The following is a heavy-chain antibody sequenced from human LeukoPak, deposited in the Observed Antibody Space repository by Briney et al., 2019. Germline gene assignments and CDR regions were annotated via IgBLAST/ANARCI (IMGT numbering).Heavy chain of an antibody. D-gene: IGHD5-18*01. CDR2: IYHSGST. CDR1: GYSISSGYY. V-gene: IGHV4-38-2*02. J-gene: IGHJ6*03. CDR3: ARNGPVDTASDYYYYMDV. Sequence: SETLSLTCTVSGYSISSGYYWSWIRQPPGKGLEWIGEIYHSGSTNYNPSLKSRVTISVDKSKNQFSLKLSSVTAADTAVYYCARNGPVDTASDYYYYMDVWGKGTTVTVSS.